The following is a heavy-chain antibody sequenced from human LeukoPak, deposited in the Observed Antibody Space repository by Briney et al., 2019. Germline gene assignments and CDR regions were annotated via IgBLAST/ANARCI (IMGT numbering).Heavy chain of an antibody. CDR2: ISYDGSNK. Sequence: PGGSLRLSCAASGFTFSSYGMHWVRQAPGKGLEWVAVISYDGSNKYYADSVKGRFTISRDNSKNTLYLQMNSLRAEDTAVYYCAGDASGSIDYWGQGTLVTVSS. CDR3: AGDASGSIDY. CDR1: GFTFSSYG. D-gene: IGHD3-10*01. J-gene: IGHJ4*02. V-gene: IGHV3-30*03.